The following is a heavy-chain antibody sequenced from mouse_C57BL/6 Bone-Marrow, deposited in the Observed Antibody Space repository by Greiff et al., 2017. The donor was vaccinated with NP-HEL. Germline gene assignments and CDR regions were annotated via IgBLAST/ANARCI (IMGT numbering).Heavy chain of an antibody. V-gene: IGHV5-6*01. CDR1: GFTFSSYG. CDR2: ISSGGSYT. Sequence: EVQVVESGGDLVKPGGSLKLSCAASGFTFSSYGMSWVRQTPDKRLEWVATISSGGSYTYYPDSVKGRFTISRDNAKNTLYLQMSSLKSEDTAMYYCARHGDLLLFAYWGQGTLVTVSA. J-gene: IGHJ3*01. D-gene: IGHD2-1*01. CDR3: ARHGDLLLFAY.